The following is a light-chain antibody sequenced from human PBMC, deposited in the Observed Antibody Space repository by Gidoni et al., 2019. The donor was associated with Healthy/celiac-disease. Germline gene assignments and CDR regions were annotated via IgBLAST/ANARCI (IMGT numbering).Light chain of an antibody. J-gene: IGKJ4*01. CDR1: QSVSSY. CDR3: QKRSNWPPLT. V-gene: IGKV3-11*01. CDR2: DAS. Sequence: EIVLTQSPATLSLSPGERATLSCRASQSVSSYLAWYQQKPGQAPRLLIYDASNRATGIPDRFSGSGSGTDFTLTISSLEPEDFAVYYCQKRSNWPPLTFGGGTKVEIK.